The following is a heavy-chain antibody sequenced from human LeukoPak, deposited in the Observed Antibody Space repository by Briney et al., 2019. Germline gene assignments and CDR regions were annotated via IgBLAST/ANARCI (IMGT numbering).Heavy chain of an antibody. Sequence: ASVKVSCKASGYTFNRYGISWVRQAPGQGLEWMGWLNPKSGDTGYAQKFQGRVAMTRNTSITTAYMEVSSLTSEDTAVYYCARGTALSSPLEYWGQGTLVTVSS. J-gene: IGHJ4*02. V-gene: IGHV1-8*01. D-gene: IGHD2-21*02. CDR3: ARGTALSSPLEY. CDR2: LNPKSGDT. CDR1: GYTFNRYG.